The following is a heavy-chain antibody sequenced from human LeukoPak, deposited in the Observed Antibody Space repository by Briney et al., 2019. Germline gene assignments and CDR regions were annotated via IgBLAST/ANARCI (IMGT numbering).Heavy chain of an antibody. CDR3: ARDFVPLDDFWNEPDF. CDR1: GYTFTGYY. J-gene: IGHJ4*02. V-gene: IGHV1-2*02. CDR2: INPNSGGT. Sequence: ASVKVSCKASGYTFTGYYMHWVRQAPGQGLEWMGWINPNSGGTNYAQKFQGRVTMTRDTSISTAYMELSRLRSDDTAMYYCARDFVPLDDFWNEPDFWGQGTLVTVSS. D-gene: IGHD3-3*01.